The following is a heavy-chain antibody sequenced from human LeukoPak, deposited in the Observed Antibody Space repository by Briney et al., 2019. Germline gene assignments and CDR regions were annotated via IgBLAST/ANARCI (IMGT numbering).Heavy chain of an antibody. CDR1: GFTFSDHY. V-gene: IGHV3-72*01. Sequence: PGGSLRLSCAASGFTFSDHYMDWVRQAPGKGLEWVGRTRNKANSYTTEYAASVKGRFTISRDDSKNSLYLQMNSLKTEDTAVYYCARDIGYCSGGSCYYWFDPWGQRTLVTVSS. D-gene: IGHD2-15*01. CDR3: ARDIGYCSGGSCYYWFDP. J-gene: IGHJ5*02. CDR2: TRNKANSYTT.